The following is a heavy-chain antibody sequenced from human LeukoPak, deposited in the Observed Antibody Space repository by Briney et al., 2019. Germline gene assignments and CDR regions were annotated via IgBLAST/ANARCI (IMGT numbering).Heavy chain of an antibody. CDR2: MNPNSGNT. D-gene: IGHD6-6*01. V-gene: IGHV1-8*02. CDR3: ARVTGSSSSDDY. J-gene: IGHJ4*02. Sequence: ASVKVSCKASGYTFTSYDINWVRQATGQGLEWMGWMNPNSGNTGYAQKFQGRVTMTRDMSTSTVYMELGSLRSEDTAVYYCARVTGSSSSDDYWGQGTLVTVSS. CDR1: GYTFTSYD.